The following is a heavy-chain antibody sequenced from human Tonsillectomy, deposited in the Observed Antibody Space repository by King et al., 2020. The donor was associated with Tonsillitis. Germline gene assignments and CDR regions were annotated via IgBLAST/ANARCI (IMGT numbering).Heavy chain of an antibody. CDR3: ARDRYMTGTRNNWFDP. J-gene: IGHJ5*02. Sequence: LQLVQSEAEVKKAGSSVKVSCKASGGTFSDYAISWVRQAPGQGLEWMGGVIPIFGTANYAQKFQGRVTITADESTATAYMELSSLRPEDTAVYYCARDRYMTGTRNNWFDPWGQGTLVTVSS. CDR2: VIPIFGTA. CDR1: GGTFSDYA. D-gene: IGHD1-7*01. V-gene: IGHV1-69*01.